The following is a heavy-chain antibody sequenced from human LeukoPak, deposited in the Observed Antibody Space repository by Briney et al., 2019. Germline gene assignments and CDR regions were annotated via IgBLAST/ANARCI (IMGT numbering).Heavy chain of an antibody. J-gene: IGHJ4*02. CDR3: AKATRGSSGYYSHY. CDR2: ISGSGGST. Sequence: GGSLRLSCAASGFTFSSYAMSWVRQAPGKGLEWVSAISGSGGSTYYADSVKGRFTISRDNPKNTLYLQMNSLRAEDTAVYYCAKATRGSSGYYSHYWGQGTLVTVSS. V-gene: IGHV3-23*01. CDR1: GFTFSSYA. D-gene: IGHD3-22*01.